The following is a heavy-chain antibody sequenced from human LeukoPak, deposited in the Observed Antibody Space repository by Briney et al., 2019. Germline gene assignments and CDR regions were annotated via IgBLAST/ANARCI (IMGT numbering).Heavy chain of an antibody. V-gene: IGHV3-9*01. D-gene: IGHD2-15*01. CDR1: GFTFDDYA. Sequence: GGSLRLSCAASGFTFDDYAMHWVRQAPGKGLEWVSGISWNSGSIGYADSVKGRFTISRDNAKNSLYLQMNSLRAEDTAVYYCARILLRYFDLWGRGTLVTVSS. CDR3: ARILLRYFDL. J-gene: IGHJ2*01. CDR2: ISWNSGSI.